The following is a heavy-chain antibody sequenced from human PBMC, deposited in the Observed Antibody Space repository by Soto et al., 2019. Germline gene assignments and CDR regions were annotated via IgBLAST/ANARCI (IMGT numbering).Heavy chain of an antibody. CDR3: ARHAPGSGSLDY. Sequence: PGESLKISCKGSGYSCTSYWIGWVRQMPGKGREWMGIIYPGDSDTRYSPSFQGQVTISADKSISTAYLPGSSLKASYTAMYYCARHAPGSGSLDYWGQGTMVTVSS. CDR2: IYPGDSDT. CDR1: GYSCTSYW. V-gene: IGHV5-51*01. J-gene: IGHJ4*02. D-gene: IGHD1-26*01.